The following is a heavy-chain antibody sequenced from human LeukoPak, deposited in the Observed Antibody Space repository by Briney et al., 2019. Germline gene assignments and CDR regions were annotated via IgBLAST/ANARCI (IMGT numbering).Heavy chain of an antibody. CDR3: ARVRRSWIAGYYFDY. Sequence: SQTLSLTCAISGDSVSSNSAAWNWIRQSPSRGLEWLGRTYYRSKWYNDYAVSVKSRITINPDTSKNQFSLKLSSVTAADTAVYYCARVRRSWIAGYYFDYWGQGTLVTVSS. V-gene: IGHV6-1*01. CDR1: GDSVSSNSAA. J-gene: IGHJ4*02. CDR2: TYYRSKWYN. D-gene: IGHD1-26*01.